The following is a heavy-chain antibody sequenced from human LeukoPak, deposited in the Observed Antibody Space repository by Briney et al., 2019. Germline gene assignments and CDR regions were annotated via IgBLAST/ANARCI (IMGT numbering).Heavy chain of an antibody. D-gene: IGHD2-15*01. CDR2: ISYDGSNK. CDR1: GFTFSSYG. V-gene: IGHV3-30*03. Sequence: GGSLRLSCAASGFTFSSYGMHWVRQAPGKGLEWVAVISYDGSNKYYADSVKGRFTISRDNSKNTLYLQMNSLRAEDTAVYYCARVFDGWYYFDFWGQGTLVTVSS. CDR3: ARVFDGWYYFDF. J-gene: IGHJ4*02.